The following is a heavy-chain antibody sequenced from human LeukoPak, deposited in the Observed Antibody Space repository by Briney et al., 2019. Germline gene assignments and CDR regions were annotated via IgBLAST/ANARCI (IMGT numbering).Heavy chain of an antibody. CDR2: ISYDGSNK. CDR3: ATGVGSGSYGGYFDY. CDR1: GFTFSSYA. V-gene: IGHV3-30-3*01. Sequence: PGRSLRLSCAASGFTFSSYAMHWVRQAPGKGLEWVAVISYDGSNKYYADSVKGRFTISRDNSKNTLYLQMNSLRAEDTAVYYCATGVGSGSYGGYFDYGGQGTLVTVSS. J-gene: IGHJ4*02. D-gene: IGHD3-10*01.